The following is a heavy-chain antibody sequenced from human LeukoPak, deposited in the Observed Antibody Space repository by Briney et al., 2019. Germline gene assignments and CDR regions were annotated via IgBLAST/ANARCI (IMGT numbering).Heavy chain of an antibody. Sequence: SETLSLTCTVSGGSISSDYWGWIRQPPGKGLEWIAYMYYSGSTNYNPPLKSRATITLDTSKNQCSLKLRSVTAADTAVYYCARDHQGTYFDFWSGSKANNYYYMDVWGKGTTVTVSS. J-gene: IGHJ6*03. CDR1: GGSISSDY. V-gene: IGHV4-59*12. CDR2: MYYSGST. CDR3: ARDHQGTYFDFWSGSKANNYYYMDV. D-gene: IGHD3-3*01.